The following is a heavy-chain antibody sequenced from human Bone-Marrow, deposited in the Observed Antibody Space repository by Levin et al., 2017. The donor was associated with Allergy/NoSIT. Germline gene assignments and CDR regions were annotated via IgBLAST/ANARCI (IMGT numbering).Heavy chain of an antibody. CDR3: ATCIRGGPLGAS. CDR1: GFSFSTSW. V-gene: IGHV3-7*01. CDR2: IKDDGSEK. J-gene: IGHJ5*02. D-gene: IGHD2-15*01. Sequence: RSGGSLRLSCTASGFSFSTSWMRWVRQAPGKGLESVANIKDDGSEKYYVDSVKGRFIISRDNAKNSLFLQMDSLRAEDTAVYYCATCIRGGPLGASWGQGTLVTVSS.